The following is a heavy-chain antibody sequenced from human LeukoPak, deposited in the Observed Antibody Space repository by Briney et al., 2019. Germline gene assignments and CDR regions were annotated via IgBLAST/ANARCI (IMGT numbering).Heavy chain of an antibody. V-gene: IGHV1-18*01. Sequence: ASVKVSCKASGYTFTNYGVTWVRQAPGQGLEWMGWISAYNGHTNYAQNLQGRVTMTTDTSTSTVYMELSSLRSEDTAMYYCARDGPVGGGHDTSNEAFDIWGQGTMVTVSS. J-gene: IGHJ3*02. CDR1: GYTFTNYG. CDR2: ISAYNGHT. D-gene: IGHD3-16*01. CDR3: ARDGPVGGGHDTSNEAFDI.